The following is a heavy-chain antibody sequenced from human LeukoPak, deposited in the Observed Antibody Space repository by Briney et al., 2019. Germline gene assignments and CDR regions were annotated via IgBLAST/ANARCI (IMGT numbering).Heavy chain of an antibody. Sequence: ASVKVSCKASGYTFTSSGISWVRQAPGQGLEWVGWISAGNGDTHYAQKFQGRVTVTTDTSTSTAYMELRSLTSDDTAVYYCAKDYDYIVDYWGQGTLVTVSS. CDR1: GYTFTSSG. D-gene: IGHD4/OR15-4a*01. J-gene: IGHJ4*02. V-gene: IGHV1-18*01. CDR3: AKDYDYIVDY. CDR2: ISAGNGDT.